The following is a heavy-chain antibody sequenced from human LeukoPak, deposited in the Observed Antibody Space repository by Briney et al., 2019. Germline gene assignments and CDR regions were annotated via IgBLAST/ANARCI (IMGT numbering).Heavy chain of an antibody. J-gene: IGHJ2*01. Sequence: SETLSLTCTVSGGSISSYYWSWIRQPPGKGLEWIGEINHSGSTNYNPSLKSRVTISVDTSKNQFPLKLSSVTAADTAVYYCAREGYYDSSWYFDLWGRGTLVTVSS. V-gene: IGHV4-34*01. CDR2: INHSGST. CDR3: AREGYYDSSWYFDL. CDR1: GGSISSYY. D-gene: IGHD3-22*01.